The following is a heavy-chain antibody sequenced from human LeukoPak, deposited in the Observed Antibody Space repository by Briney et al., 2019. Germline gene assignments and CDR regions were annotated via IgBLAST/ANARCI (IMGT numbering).Heavy chain of an antibody. CDR2: IHHSGST. CDR1: GGSIVSSTFY. D-gene: IGHD3-10*01. Sequence: SETLSLTCSVSGGSIVSSTFYWGWVRQPPGKGLEWIGIIHHSGSTYYNSSLKSRVTISVDTSKNHFSLKLSSVTAADTAVYYCARRDYLDHFYYIDVWDKGNTVTVSS. CDR3: ARRDYLDHFYYIDV. J-gene: IGHJ6*03. V-gene: IGHV4-39*02.